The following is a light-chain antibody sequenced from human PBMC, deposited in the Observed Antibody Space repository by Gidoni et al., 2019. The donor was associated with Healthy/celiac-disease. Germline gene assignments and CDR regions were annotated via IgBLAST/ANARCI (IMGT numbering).Light chain of an antibody. CDR3: QQYDNLPLT. V-gene: IGKV1-33*01. CDR2: DAS. J-gene: IGKJ4*01. CDR1: QDISNY. Sequence: IQLTLSPSSLSASVGDRVTITCQSSQDISNYLNWYQQKPGKAPKLLIYDASNLETGVPSRFSGSGSGTDFTFTISSLQPEDIATYYCQQYDNLPLTFXGXTKVEIK.